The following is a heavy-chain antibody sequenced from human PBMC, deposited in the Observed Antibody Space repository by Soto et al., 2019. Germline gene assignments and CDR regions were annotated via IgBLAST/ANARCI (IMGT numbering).Heavy chain of an antibody. J-gene: IGHJ3*02. CDR3: AIDLSSGYYDAFYI. D-gene: IGHD3-22*01. V-gene: IGHV3-43D*03. Sequence: GGSLRLSCAASGFTFDDYAMHWVRQAPGKGLEWVSLISWDGGSSYYANSVKGRFTISRDNSKNSLYLQMNSLRAEDTALYDCAIDLSSGYYDAFYIWGQGTMVTVSS. CDR1: GFTFDDYA. CDR2: ISWDGGSS.